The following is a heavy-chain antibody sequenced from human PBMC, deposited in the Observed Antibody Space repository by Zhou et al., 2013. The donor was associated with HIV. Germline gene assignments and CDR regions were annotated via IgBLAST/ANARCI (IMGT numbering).Heavy chain of an antibody. CDR3: ARVYYYDSSDIHGFDP. D-gene: IGHD3-22*01. J-gene: IGHJ5*02. V-gene: IGHV1-69*05. Sequence: QVQLVQSGAEVKKPGSSVKVSCKASGGTFSSYAINWVRQAPGQGLEWVAGIIPIFGTANYTQRFQDRVTITTDEFTNTAYMELSSLRSEDTAVYYCARVYYYDSSDIHGFDPWGQGTLVTVSS. CDR1: GGTFSSYA. CDR2: IIPIFGTA.